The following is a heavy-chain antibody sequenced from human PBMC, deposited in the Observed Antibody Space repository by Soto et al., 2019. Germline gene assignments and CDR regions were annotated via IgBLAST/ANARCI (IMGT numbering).Heavy chain of an antibody. CDR1: GFTFDDYA. CDR2: ISWNSGSI. V-gene: IGHV3-9*01. CDR3: AKEFFDYIWGGPGGLDY. D-gene: IGHD3-16*01. Sequence: EVQLVESGGGLVQPGRSLRLSCAASGFTFDDYAMHWVRQDPGKGLEWVSGISWNSGSIGYADSVKGRFTSSRDNAKNSLYMQMNSLRAEDTALYYGAKEFFDYIWGGPGGLDYWGQGTLVTVSS. J-gene: IGHJ4*02.